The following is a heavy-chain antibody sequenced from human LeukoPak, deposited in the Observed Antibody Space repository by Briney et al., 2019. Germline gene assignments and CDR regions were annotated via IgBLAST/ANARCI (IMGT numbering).Heavy chain of an antibody. CDR1: GGSISSYY. CDR3: ARGSMVRGLDY. D-gene: IGHD3-10*01. CDR2: IYCSGST. V-gene: IGHV4-59*08. J-gene: IGHJ4*02. Sequence: SETLSLTCTVSGGSISSYYWSWIRQPPGKGLEWIGYIYCSGSTNYNPSLKSRVTISVDTSKNQFSLKLSSVTAADTAVYYCARGSMVRGLDYWGQGTLVTVSS.